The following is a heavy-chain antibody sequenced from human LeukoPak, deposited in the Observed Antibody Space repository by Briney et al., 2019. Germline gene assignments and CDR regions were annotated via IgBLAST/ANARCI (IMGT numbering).Heavy chain of an antibody. Sequence: HAGGSLRLSCAASGFTFSSYWMHWVREVPGKGLEWLSYINIGGTNTHYADSVKGRFTISRDNAKKSLYLEMNNLRAEDTAVYYCATDGAGFDTWGQGVLVTVSS. J-gene: IGHJ5*02. V-gene: IGHV3-48*04. CDR2: INIGGTNT. CDR3: ATDGAGFDT. CDR1: GFTFSSYW.